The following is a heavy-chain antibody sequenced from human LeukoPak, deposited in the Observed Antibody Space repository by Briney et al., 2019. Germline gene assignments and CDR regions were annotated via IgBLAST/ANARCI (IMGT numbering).Heavy chain of an antibody. J-gene: IGHJ4*02. Sequence: PGGSLRLSCAASGFTFSSYSMNWVRQAPGKGLECVSSISSSSSYIYYADSVKGRFTISRDNAKNSLYLQMNSLRAEDTAVYYCARDDVTGTSYWGQGTLVIVSS. CDR2: ISSSSSYI. CDR3: ARDDVTGTSY. D-gene: IGHD1-20*01. V-gene: IGHV3-21*01. CDR1: GFTFSSYS.